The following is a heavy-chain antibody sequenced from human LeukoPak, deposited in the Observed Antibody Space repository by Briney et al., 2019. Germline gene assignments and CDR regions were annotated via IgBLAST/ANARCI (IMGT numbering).Heavy chain of an antibody. J-gene: IGHJ4*02. Sequence: SETLSLTCSVSGASINGYYWNWIRQSPGKGLEWLGNIHYRGTTNYNPSLKSRVTLSLDSSKSQFALKVTSVTAADTPVYYCARDEFGDFQGFDYWGQGTRVTVSS. CDR1: GASINGYY. CDR3: ARDEFGDFQGFDY. D-gene: IGHD4-17*01. V-gene: IGHV4-59*13. CDR2: IHYRGTT.